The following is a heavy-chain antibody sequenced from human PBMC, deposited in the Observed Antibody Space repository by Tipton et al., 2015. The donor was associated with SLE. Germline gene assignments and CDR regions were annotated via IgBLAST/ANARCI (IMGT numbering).Heavy chain of an antibody. V-gene: IGHV4-31*09. CDR2: IYYGGST. Sequence: TLSLTCTVSGGSISSGGYYWSWTRQHPGKGLEWIGYIYYGGSTNYNPSLKSRVPISVDTSKNQFSLKLCSVTAADTAVYYCRTQVFATRVDDYWAQGTLVTVSS. J-gene: IGHJ4*02. CDR1: GGSISSGGYY. CDR3: RTQVFATRVDDY. D-gene: IGHD1-14*01.